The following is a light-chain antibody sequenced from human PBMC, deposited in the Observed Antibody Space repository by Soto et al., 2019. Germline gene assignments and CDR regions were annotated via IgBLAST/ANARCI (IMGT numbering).Light chain of an antibody. CDR2: KAS. J-gene: IGKJ1*01. V-gene: IGKV1-5*03. CDR1: QTISSW. CDR3: QHYNSDSEA. Sequence: DIPMTQSPSTLSGSVGDRVTITCRASQTISSWLAWYQQKPGKAPKLLIYKASTLKSGVPSRFSGSGSGTEFTLTISSLQPDDFATYYCQHYNSDSEAFGQGTKVYLK.